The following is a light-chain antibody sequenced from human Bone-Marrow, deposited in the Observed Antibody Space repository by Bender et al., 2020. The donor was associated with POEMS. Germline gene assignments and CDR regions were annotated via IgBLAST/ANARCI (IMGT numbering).Light chain of an antibody. CDR2: QDS. V-gene: IGLV3-21*01. Sequence: SYVLTQPPSVSVAPGQTATITCGGADIGNRAVHWYQQKPGQAPVLVMCQDSERPSGIPERFSGSNAGNTATLTISGTQTLDEADYYCQAWDTTSQAIFGGGTKLTVL. J-gene: IGLJ2*01. CDR3: QAWDTTSQAI. CDR1: DIGNRA.